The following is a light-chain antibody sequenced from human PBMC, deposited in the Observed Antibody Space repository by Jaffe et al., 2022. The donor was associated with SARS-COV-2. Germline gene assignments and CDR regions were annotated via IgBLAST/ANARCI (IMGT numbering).Light chain of an antibody. V-gene: IGLV8-61*01. Sequence: QTVVTQEPSFSVSPGGTVTLTCGLSSGSVSTSYYPSWYQQTPGQAPRTLIYSTNTRSSGVPDRFSGSILDNKAALTITGAQADDESDYYCVLYMGGGISLFGGGTKLTVL. J-gene: IGLJ3*02. CDR3: VLYMGGGISL. CDR1: SGSVSTSYY. CDR2: STN.